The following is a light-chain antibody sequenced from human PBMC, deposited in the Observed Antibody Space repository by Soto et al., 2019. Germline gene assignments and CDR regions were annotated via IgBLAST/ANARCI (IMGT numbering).Light chain of an antibody. CDR3: QQRSNWPRT. CDR1: QSVSSK. V-gene: IGKV3-15*01. CDR2: GAS. J-gene: IGKJ1*01. Sequence: EIVMTQSPATLSVSPAEGATLSCRASQSVSSKLAWYQQKPGQAPRLIIYGASTRATGIPARFSGSGSGTEFTLTISSLEPEDFAVYYCQQRSNWPRTFGQGTKGDI.